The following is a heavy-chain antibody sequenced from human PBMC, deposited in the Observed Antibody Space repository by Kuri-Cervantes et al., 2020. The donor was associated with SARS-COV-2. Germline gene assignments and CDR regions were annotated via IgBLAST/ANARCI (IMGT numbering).Heavy chain of an antibody. J-gene: IGHJ4*02. CDR1: GDSIRNSVNY. CDR2: IDYSGAT. D-gene: IGHD3-10*01. Sequence: GSLRLSCSVFGDSIRNSVNYWGWVRQPPGKGLEWIGSIDYSGATFYNPSLKGRVTISVDTSKNQFSLKLSSVTAADTAVYYCARTLWFGELWFDYWGQGTLVTVSS. V-gene: IGHV4-39*07. CDR3: ARTLWFGELWFDY.